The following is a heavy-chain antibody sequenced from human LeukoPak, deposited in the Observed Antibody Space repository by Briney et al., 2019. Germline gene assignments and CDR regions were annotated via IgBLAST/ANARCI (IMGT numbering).Heavy chain of an antibody. CDR3: ARAPIELQRIDY. CDR2: VYHSGST. Sequence: SETLSLTCAVSGGSISSSNWWSWVRQPPGKGLEWIGEVYHSGSTNYNPSLKSRVTISVDKSKNQFSLKLSSVTAADTAVYYCARAPIELQRIDYWGQGTLVTVSS. J-gene: IGHJ4*02. V-gene: IGHV4-4*02. CDR1: GGSISSSNW. D-gene: IGHD2-8*01.